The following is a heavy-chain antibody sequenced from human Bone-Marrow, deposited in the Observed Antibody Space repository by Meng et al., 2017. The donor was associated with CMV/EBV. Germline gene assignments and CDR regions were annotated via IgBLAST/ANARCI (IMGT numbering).Heavy chain of an antibody. CDR3: ARGLNVVVPAAIPNYYYYGMDV. V-gene: IGHV3-23*01. CDR1: GFTFSSYA. D-gene: IGHD2-2*02. Sequence: GESLKISCAASGFTFSSYAMSWVRQAPGKGLEWVSAISGSGGSTYYADSVKGRFTISRDNSKNTLYLQMNSLRADDTALYYCARGLNVVVPAAIPNYYYYGMDVWGQGTTVTVSS. CDR2: ISGSGGST. J-gene: IGHJ6*02.